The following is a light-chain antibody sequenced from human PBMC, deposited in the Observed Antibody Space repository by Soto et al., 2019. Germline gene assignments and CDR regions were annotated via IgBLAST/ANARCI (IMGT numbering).Light chain of an antibody. CDR1: QSVSSY. V-gene: IGKV3-11*01. CDR3: KQRSNWPPLT. J-gene: IGKJ4*01. CDR2: DAS. Sequence: EIVLTQSPATLSLFPGERATLSCRASQSVSSYLAWYQQKPGQAPRLLIYDASNRATGIPARFSGSGSGTDFTLTISSLEPEDFAVYYCKQRSNWPPLTFGGGTKVEIK.